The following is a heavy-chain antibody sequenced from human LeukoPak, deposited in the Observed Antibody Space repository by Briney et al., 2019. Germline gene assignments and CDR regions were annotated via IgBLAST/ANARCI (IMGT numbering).Heavy chain of an antibody. D-gene: IGHD2-21*01. V-gene: IGHV6-1*01. J-gene: IGHJ3*02. CDR3: CHSLSGRTGAFDI. Sequence: SQTLSLTCAISGDSVSSNSAAWNWIRQSPSRGLEWLGRTYYRSKWYNDYAVSVKSRITISPDTSKNQFSLRLDSVTPEDTAVYYCCHSLSGRTGAFDIWGRGTVVTVSS. CDR1: GDSVSSNSAA. CDR2: TYYRSKWYN.